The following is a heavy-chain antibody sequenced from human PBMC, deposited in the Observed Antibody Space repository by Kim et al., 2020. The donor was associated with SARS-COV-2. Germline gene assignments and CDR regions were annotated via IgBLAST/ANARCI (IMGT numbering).Heavy chain of an antibody. V-gene: IGHV3-7*01. D-gene: IGHD6-13*01. CDR2: IKQDGSEK. Sequence: GGSLRLSCAASGFTFSSYWMSWVRQAPGKGLEWVANIKQDGSEKYYVDSVKGRFTISRDNAKNSLYLQMNSLRAEDTAVYYCARDSRTYSSSWDYYYYGMDVWGQGTTVTVSS. J-gene: IGHJ6*02. CDR3: ARDSRTYSSSWDYYYYGMDV. CDR1: GFTFSSYW.